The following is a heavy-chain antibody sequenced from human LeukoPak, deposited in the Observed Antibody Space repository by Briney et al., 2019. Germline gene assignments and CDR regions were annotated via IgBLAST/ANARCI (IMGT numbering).Heavy chain of an antibody. Sequence: SVKVSCKASGGTFSSYAISWVRQAPGQGLEWMGRIIPIFGTANYTQKFQGKVTITTDESTSTAYMELSSLRSEDTAVYYCAREAKGNIVVVPAAMRLDPWGQGTLVTVSS. J-gene: IGHJ5*02. CDR3: AREAKGNIVVVPAAMRLDP. CDR1: GGTFSSYA. CDR2: IIPIFGTA. V-gene: IGHV1-69*05. D-gene: IGHD2-2*01.